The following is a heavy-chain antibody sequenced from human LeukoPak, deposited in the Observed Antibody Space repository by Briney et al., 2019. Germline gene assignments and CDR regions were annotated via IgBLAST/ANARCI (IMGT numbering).Heavy chain of an antibody. Sequence: ASVKVSCKASGYTFTSYGTSWVRQAPGQGLGWMGWISAYNGNTNYAQKFQGRVTMTRDMSTRTVYMELSSLRSEDTAVYYCARGPRDSSGWYYYFDYWGQGALVTVSS. CDR2: ISAYNGNT. CDR3: ARGPRDSSGWYYYFDY. J-gene: IGHJ4*02. D-gene: IGHD6-19*01. V-gene: IGHV1-18*01. CDR1: GYTFTSYG.